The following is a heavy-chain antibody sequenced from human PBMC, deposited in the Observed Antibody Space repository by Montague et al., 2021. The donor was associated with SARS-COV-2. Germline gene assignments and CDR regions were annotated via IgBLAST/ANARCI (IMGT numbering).Heavy chain of an antibody. V-gene: IGHV4-34*01. J-gene: IGHJ4*02. D-gene: IGHD6-6*01. CDR2: INHSGNT. CDR3: ARGGSSSSGVY. Sequence: SETLSLTCAVHGGSFSGYLWSWIRQPPGKGLEWIGQINHSGNTNYNPSLMSRVTISVDMSKSQFPLKLSSVTAADTAVYYCARGGSSSSGVYWGQGTLVTVA. CDR1: GGSFSGYL.